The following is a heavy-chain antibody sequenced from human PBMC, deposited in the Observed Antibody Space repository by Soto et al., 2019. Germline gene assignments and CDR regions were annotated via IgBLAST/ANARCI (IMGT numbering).Heavy chain of an antibody. CDR2: INPSGGNT. V-gene: IGHV1-46*01. Sequence: ASVKVSCKASGYTFTNYYMHWVRQAPGQGLEWMGMINPSGGNTNYAQKFQGRVTMTRDTSTSTVYMELSSLRSDDTAVYYCARATGTIGYFDYWGQGTLVTVSS. J-gene: IGHJ4*02. D-gene: IGHD1-7*01. CDR3: ARATGTIGYFDY. CDR1: GYTFTNYY.